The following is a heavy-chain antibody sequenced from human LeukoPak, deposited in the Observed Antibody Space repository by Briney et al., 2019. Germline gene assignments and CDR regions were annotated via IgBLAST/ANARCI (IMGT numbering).Heavy chain of an antibody. CDR2: ITGSGGNT. CDR1: GFTFSNYA. V-gene: IGHV3-23*01. J-gene: IGHJ4*02. CDR3: AKWGDYDVLTGYYVSDY. Sequence: GASLRLSCAASGFTFSNYAMSWVRQAPGKGLERVSAITGSGGNTYYADSVKGRFTISRDNSKNTVFLQMNSLRAEDTAVYYCAKWGDYDVLTGYYVSDYWGQGTLVTVSS. D-gene: IGHD3-9*01.